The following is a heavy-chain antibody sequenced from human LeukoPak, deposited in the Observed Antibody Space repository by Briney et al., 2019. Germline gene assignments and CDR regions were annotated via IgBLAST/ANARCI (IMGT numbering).Heavy chain of an antibody. Sequence: PSETLSLTCTVSGGSISSGDYYWSWIRQPPGKGLEWIGYIYYSGSTDYNPSLESRVTISVDTSKNQFSLKLRSVTAADTAVYYCATVAVIRGVTYFDYWGQGTLVTVSS. V-gene: IGHV4-61*08. CDR1: GGSISSGDYY. CDR2: IYYSGST. CDR3: ATVAVIRGVTYFDY. J-gene: IGHJ4*02. D-gene: IGHD3-10*01.